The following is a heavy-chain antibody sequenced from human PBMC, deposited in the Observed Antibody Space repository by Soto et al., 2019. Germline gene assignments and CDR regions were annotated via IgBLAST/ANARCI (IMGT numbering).Heavy chain of an antibody. CDR3: ASSREQLVPLFDY. D-gene: IGHD6-6*01. CDR1: GGTFSSYA. Sequence: SLKVSCKASGGTFSSYAISWVRQAPGQGLEWMGGIIPIFGTANYAQKFQGRVTITADESTSTAYMELSSLRSEDTAVYYCASSREQLVPLFDYWGQGTLVTVSS. V-gene: IGHV1-69*13. CDR2: IIPIFGTA. J-gene: IGHJ4*02.